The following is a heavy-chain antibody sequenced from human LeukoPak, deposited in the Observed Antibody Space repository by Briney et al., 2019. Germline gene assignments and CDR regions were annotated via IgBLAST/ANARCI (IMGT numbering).Heavy chain of an antibody. J-gene: IGHJ4*02. Sequence: GGSLRLSCAASGFTFSSYGMSWVRQAPGKGLEWVSSISDAGRSTYYADSVKGRFTISKDNSKNTMYLQMNNLRAEDTAIYYCAKRVPYTSSSVYFDYWGQGTLVTVSS. CDR1: GFTFSSYG. CDR2: ISDAGRST. V-gene: IGHV3-23*01. D-gene: IGHD6-6*01. CDR3: AKRVPYTSSSVYFDY.